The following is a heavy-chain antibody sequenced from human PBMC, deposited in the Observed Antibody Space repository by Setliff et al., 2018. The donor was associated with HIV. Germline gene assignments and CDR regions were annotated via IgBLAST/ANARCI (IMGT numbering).Heavy chain of an antibody. CDR3: ARDLASKAFDY. CDR2: INPNTGLT. Sequence: GASVKVSCKASGYTFSGNYIHWVRQAPGQGLEWMGWINPNTGLTNYAQKFQGRVTMTRDTSITTAYMELSRLRSDDTAVYYCARDLASKAFDYWGQGTLVTVSS. J-gene: IGHJ4*02. V-gene: IGHV1-2*02. CDR1: GYTFSGNY.